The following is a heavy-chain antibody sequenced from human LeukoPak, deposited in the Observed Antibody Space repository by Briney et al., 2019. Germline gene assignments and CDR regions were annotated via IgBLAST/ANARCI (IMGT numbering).Heavy chain of an antibody. Sequence: ASVKLSCNASGYTFTTYDINWVRQATGQGLEWMGWMNPKSGNTGYAQKFQGRVTMTRDTSISTAYMELSSLISDDTAMYYCARTAGDFDYWGQGTLVTVSS. D-gene: IGHD3-16*01. CDR3: ARTAGDFDY. CDR1: GYTFTTYD. J-gene: IGHJ4*02. V-gene: IGHV1-8*01. CDR2: MNPKSGNT.